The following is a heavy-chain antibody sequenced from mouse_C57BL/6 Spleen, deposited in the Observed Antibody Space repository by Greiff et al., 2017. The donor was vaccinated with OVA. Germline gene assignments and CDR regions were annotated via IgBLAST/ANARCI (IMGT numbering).Heavy chain of an antibody. CDR1: GYTFTDYN. J-gene: IGHJ4*01. Sequence: VQLKQSGPELVKPGASVKMSCKASGYTFTDYNMHWVKQSHGKSLEWIGYINPNNGGTSYNQKFKGKATLTVNKSSSTAYMELRSLTSEDSAVYYCAIYYDYGGYAMDYWGQGTSVTVSS. V-gene: IGHV1-22*01. D-gene: IGHD2-4*01. CDR3: AIYYDYGGYAMDY. CDR2: INPNNGGT.